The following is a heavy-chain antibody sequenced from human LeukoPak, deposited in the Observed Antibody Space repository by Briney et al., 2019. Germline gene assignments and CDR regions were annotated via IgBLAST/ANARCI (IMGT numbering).Heavy chain of an antibody. CDR1: GGSISSGDYY. V-gene: IGHV4-30-4*01. CDR2: IYYSGST. CDR3: ARGGKAAVRFDL. J-gene: IGHJ2*01. D-gene: IGHD2-15*01. Sequence: SQTLSLTCTVSGGSISSGDYYRSWFRQPPGKSLEWIGYIYYSGSTYYNPSLKSRVTISVDTSKNQFSLKLSSVTAADTAVYYCARGGKAAVRFDLWGRGTLVTVSS.